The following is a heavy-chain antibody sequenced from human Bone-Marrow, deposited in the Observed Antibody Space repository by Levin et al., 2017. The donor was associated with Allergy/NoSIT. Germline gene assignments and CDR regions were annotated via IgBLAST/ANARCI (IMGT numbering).Heavy chain of an antibody. CDR3: SRDLRKVLIGTSEGLT. CDR1: GFTFSSYA. J-gene: IGHJ5*02. Sequence: GGSLRLSCAASGFTFSSYAMTWVRQAPGKGLEWVSAISGSGLSKYYADSVKGRFTISRDNSKNTLYLQMNALRAEDTAIYYCSRDLRKVLIGTSEGLTWGQGTLVTVSS. D-gene: IGHD1-7*01. V-gene: IGHV3-23*01. CDR2: ISGSGLSK.